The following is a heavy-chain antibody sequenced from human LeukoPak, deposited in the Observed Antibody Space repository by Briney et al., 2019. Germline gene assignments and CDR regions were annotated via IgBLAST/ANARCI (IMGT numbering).Heavy chain of an antibody. CDR2: ISYDGSNK. D-gene: IGHD5-18*01. Sequence: GGSLRLSCAASGFTFSSYGMHWVRQAPGKGLEWVAVISYDGSNKYYADSVKGRFTISRDNSKNTLYLQMNSLRAEDTAVYYCARIRIQSNFDYWGQGTLVTVSS. CDR1: GFTFSSYG. J-gene: IGHJ4*02. CDR3: ARIRIQSNFDY. V-gene: IGHV3-30*03.